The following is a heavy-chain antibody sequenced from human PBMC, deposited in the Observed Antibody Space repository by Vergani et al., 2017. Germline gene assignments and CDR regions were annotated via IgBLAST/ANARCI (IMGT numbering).Heavy chain of an antibody. V-gene: IGHV1-18*01. Sequence: QVQLVQSGAEVMKPGASVKVSCKASGYTFINYGVTWVRQAPGQGLEWVGWISAYNGNTNYAQKLQGRVTITTDTSTSTAYMELRSLRSDDTALYYCAREPGSGSYYFDYWGQGTLVTVSS. D-gene: IGHD3-10*01. CDR1: GYTFINYG. CDR3: AREPGSGSYYFDY. J-gene: IGHJ4*02. CDR2: ISAYNGNT.